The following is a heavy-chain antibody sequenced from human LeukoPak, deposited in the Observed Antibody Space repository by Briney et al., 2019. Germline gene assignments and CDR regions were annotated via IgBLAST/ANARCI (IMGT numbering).Heavy chain of an antibody. V-gene: IGHV4-31*03. Sequence: SETLSLTCNVSGVSVSDGRYYWTWIRHHPARGLEWIGYKYYSGSAKYNPSLKSRLTTSIDTPKNQFSLQLSSVTAADTATYYCATPYCSSLSCLDVFNMWGQGTRVTVSS. CDR3: ATPYCSSLSCLDVFNM. D-gene: IGHD2-2*01. J-gene: IGHJ3*02. CDR1: GVSVSDGRYY. CDR2: KYYSGSA.